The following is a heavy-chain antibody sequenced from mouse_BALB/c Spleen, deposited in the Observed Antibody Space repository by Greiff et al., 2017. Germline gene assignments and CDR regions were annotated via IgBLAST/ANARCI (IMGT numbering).Heavy chain of an antibody. J-gene: IGHJ3*01. Sequence: EVQRVESGAELVRSGASVKLSCTASGFNIKDYYMHWVKQRPEQGLEWIGWIDPENGDTEYAPKFQGKATMTADTSSNTAYLQLSSLTSEDTAVYYCNADLITTASSYWGQGTLVTVSA. D-gene: IGHD1-2*01. CDR1: GFNIKDYY. CDR3: NADLITTASSY. CDR2: IDPENGDT. V-gene: IGHV14-4*02.